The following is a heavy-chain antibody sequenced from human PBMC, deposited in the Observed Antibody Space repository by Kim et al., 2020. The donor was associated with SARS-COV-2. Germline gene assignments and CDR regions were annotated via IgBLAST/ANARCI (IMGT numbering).Heavy chain of an antibody. J-gene: IGHJ3*01. CDR3: ARDPEYCSGWSCYSDDAF. Sequence: SETLSLTCTVSGGSISSYYWTWIRQPPGKGLEWIGYVYDSGSTNYNPSLKSRVTISLDPSKNQFSLKLSSVTAADTAIYYCARDPEYCSGWSCYSDDAF. CDR1: GGSISSYY. D-gene: IGHD2-15*01. V-gene: IGHV4-59*01. CDR2: VYDSGST.